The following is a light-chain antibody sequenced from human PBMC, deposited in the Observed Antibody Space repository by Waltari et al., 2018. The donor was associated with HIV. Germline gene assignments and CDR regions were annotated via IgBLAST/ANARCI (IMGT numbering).Light chain of an antibody. CDR2: DAS. Sequence: ENVLTQSPATMSLSRGERATPSCRASQRVSSLLAWYQQKPGQAPRLLIYDASNRATGTPPRFSGSGSGTDFTLSISSLEPEDFAVYYCQQRSSWPLTFGGGTKVEIK. J-gene: IGKJ4*01. CDR1: QRVSSL. V-gene: IGKV3-11*01. CDR3: QQRSSWPLT.